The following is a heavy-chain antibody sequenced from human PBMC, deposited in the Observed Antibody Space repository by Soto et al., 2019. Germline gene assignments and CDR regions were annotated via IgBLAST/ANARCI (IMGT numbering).Heavy chain of an antibody. Sequence: QVQLVESGGGVVQPGRSLRLSCAASGFTFSSYAMHWVRQAPGKGLEWVAVISYDGSNKYYADSVKGRFTISRDNSKNTXHLQMNSLRAEDTAVYYCARETYYDFWSGPYYGMDVWGQGTTVTVSS. D-gene: IGHD3-3*01. CDR2: ISYDGSNK. CDR3: ARETYYDFWSGPYYGMDV. CDR1: GFTFSSYA. V-gene: IGHV3-30-3*01. J-gene: IGHJ6*02.